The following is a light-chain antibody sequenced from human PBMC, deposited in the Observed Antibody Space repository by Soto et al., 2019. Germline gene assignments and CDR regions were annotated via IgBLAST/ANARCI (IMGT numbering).Light chain of an antibody. CDR2: EVT. Sequence: QSVLTQPASASGSPGQSITISCTGTSGDIGSYNRVSWYQQHPGKAPKLIIYEVTDRPSGVSNRFSGSKSGNTASLTISGLQAEDEAEYYCAAWDDSLSGYVFGTGTKVTVL. CDR3: AAWDDSLSGYV. J-gene: IGLJ1*01. CDR1: SGDIGSYNR. V-gene: IGLV2-14*01.